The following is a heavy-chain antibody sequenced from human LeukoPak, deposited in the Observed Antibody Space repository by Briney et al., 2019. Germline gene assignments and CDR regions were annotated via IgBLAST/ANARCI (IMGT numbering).Heavy chain of an antibody. D-gene: IGHD1-26*01. CDR3: ARIRWELLSRAFDI. J-gene: IGHJ3*02. Sequence: PGESLRLSCAVSGFTFSTYWMTWVRQAPGKGLEWVSVIYSGGSTYYADSVKGRFTISRDNSKNTLYLQMNGLRAEDTAVYYCARIRWELLSRAFDIWGQGTMVTVSS. CDR1: GFTFSTYW. CDR2: IYSGGST. V-gene: IGHV3-53*01.